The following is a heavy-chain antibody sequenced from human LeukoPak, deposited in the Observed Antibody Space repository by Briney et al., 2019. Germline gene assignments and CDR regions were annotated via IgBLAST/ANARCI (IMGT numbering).Heavy chain of an antibody. CDR3: AQIRPSTYYDSSGSFDY. J-gene: IGHJ4*02. CDR1: GGSISSDY. Sequence: SETLSLTCTVSGGSISSDYWSWIRQPPGKGLEWIGYIYYTGSTHYNPSLKSRVTISLDTSKNQFSLKLSSVTAADTAVYYCAQIRPSTYYDSSGSFDYWGQGALVTVSS. CDR2: IYYTGST. V-gene: IGHV4-59*08. D-gene: IGHD3-22*01.